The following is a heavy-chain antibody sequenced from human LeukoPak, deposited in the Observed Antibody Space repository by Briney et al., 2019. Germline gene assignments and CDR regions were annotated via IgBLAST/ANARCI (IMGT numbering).Heavy chain of an antibody. CDR3: ARDSEGHYDSSKDY. Sequence: PGGSLRLSCAASGFTFNTYGMNWVRQAPGKGLEWVAVIWYDGSDKYYADSVKGRFTISRDNSKNTLYLQMNSLRAEDTAVYYCARDSEGHYDSSKDYWGQGTLVTVSS. J-gene: IGHJ4*02. V-gene: IGHV3-30*19. D-gene: IGHD3-22*01. CDR1: GFTFNTYG. CDR2: IWYDGSDK.